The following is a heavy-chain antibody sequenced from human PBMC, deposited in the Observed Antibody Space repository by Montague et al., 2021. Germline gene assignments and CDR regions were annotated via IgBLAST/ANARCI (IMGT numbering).Heavy chain of an antibody. CDR1: GYSFAPYW. CDR3: ARRSSTWPLYYFDY. CDR2: IFPDDSDT. J-gene: IGHJ4*02. Sequence: QSGAEVKKPGESLGISCKASGYSFAPYWIGWVRQMPGKGLEWMGIIFPDDSDTKYSPSFQGQVNISADKSISTAYLQWTSLKASDSAMYYCARRSSTWPLYYFDYWGQGTLVIVSS. D-gene: IGHD6-13*01. V-gene: IGHV5-51*01.